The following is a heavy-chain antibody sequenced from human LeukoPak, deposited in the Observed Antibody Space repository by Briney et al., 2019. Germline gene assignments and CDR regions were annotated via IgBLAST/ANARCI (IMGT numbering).Heavy chain of an antibody. CDR1: PFTYGDYY. CDR3: SRGRVVMVVDAHYDANDM. CDR2: ISGSTDRV. J-gene: IGHJ3*02. V-gene: IGHV3-11*01. D-gene: IGHD2-15*01. Sequence: TAGGSLRLSCAAAPFTYGDYYTIWLRQAPGKGLEWLSSISGSTDRVIYADSVKGRFTISRDNAKNSLYLQMNSLRAEDTAVYFCSRGRVVMVVDAHYDANDMWGQGTVVTVSS.